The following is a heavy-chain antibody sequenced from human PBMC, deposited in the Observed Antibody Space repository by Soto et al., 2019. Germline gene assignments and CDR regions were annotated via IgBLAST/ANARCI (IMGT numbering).Heavy chain of an antibody. CDR1: GYTFTSYY. J-gene: IGHJ4*02. Sequence: GASVKVSCKASGYTFTSYYMHWVRXAXXQGLEWMGIIIPSGGSTSYAQKFQGRVTMTRDTSTSTVYMELSSLRSEDTAVYYCARAGGVAAAGAHYFDYWGQGTLVTVSS. CDR3: ARAGGVAAAGAHYFDY. CDR2: IIPSGGST. D-gene: IGHD6-13*01. V-gene: IGHV1-46*01.